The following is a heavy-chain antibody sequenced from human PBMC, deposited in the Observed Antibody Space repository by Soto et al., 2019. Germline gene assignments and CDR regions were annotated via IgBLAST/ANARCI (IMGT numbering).Heavy chain of an antibody. Sequence: SETLSLTCTVSGGSISSYYWSWIRQPPGKGLEWIGYIYYSGSTNYNPSLKSRVTISVDTSKNQFSLKLSSVTAADTAVYYCARHILKITGTSLAGYYYYYYLDVWGKGTTVTVSS. CDR2: IYYSGST. CDR1: GGSISSYY. V-gene: IGHV4-59*08. D-gene: IGHD1-20*01. J-gene: IGHJ6*03. CDR3: ARHILKITGTSLAGYYYYYYLDV.